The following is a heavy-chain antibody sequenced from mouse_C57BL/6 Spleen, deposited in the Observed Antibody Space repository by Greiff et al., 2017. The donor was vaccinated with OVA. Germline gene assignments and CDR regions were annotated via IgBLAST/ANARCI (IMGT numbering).Heavy chain of an antibody. Sequence: EVKLQESGPGLVKPSQSLSLTCSVTGYSITSGYYWNWIRQFPGNKLEWMGYISYDGSNNYNPSLKNRISITRDTSKNQFFLKLNSVTTEDTATYYCARDDYDVGAMDYWGQGTSVTVSS. V-gene: IGHV3-6*01. CDR3: ARDDYDVGAMDY. CDR2: ISYDGSN. J-gene: IGHJ4*01. CDR1: GYSITSGYY. D-gene: IGHD2-4*01.